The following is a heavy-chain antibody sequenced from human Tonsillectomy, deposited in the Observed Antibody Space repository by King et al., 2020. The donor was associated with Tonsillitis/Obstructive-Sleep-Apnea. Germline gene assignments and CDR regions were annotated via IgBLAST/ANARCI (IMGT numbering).Heavy chain of an antibody. D-gene: IGHD3-3*01. V-gene: IGHV3-48*03. CDR1: GFTFSSYE. Sequence: VQLVESGGGLVQPGGSLRLSCAASGFTFSSYEMNWVRQAPGKGLEWVSYISSSGSTIYYADSVKGRFTISRDNAKNSLYLQMNSLRAEDTAVYYCAREDVKITIFGVARLGYYFDYWGQGTLVTVSS. J-gene: IGHJ4*02. CDR3: AREDVKITIFGVARLGYYFDY. CDR2: ISSSGSTI.